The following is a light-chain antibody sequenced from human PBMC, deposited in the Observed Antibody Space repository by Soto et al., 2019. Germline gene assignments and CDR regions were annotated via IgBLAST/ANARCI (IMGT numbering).Light chain of an antibody. CDR1: QTISSW. V-gene: IGKV1-5*03. J-gene: IGKJ1*01. CDR2: KAS. Sequence: IQMPQSPSTLCGSVGETFTITCVASQTISSWLAWYQQKPGKAPKLLIYKASTLKSGVPSRFSGSGSGTEFTLTISSLQPDDFATYYSQQYNSYSAAFGQRTKVDIK. CDR3: QQYNSYSAA.